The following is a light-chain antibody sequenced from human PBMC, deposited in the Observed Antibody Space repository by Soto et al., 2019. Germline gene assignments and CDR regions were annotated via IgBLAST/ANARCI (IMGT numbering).Light chain of an antibody. V-gene: IGLV1-51*01. CDR3: GTWDSSLSDVI. Sequence: QSVLTQPPSVSAAPGQKVTISCSGSSSNIGKYYVSWYQQLPGTAPKLLIYDNNKRPSGIPVRFSGSKSGTSATLGITGLQTGDEADYYCGTWDSSLSDVIIGGGAKLAGL. J-gene: IGLJ2*01. CDR1: SSNIGKYY. CDR2: DNN.